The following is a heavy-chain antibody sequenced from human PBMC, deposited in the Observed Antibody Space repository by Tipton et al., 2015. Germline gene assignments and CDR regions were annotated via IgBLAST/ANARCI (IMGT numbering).Heavy chain of an antibody. D-gene: IGHD3-10*02. V-gene: IGHV1-69*01. J-gene: IGHJ4*02. CDR2: IVPIFGTA. Sequence: QSGPEVKKPGSSVKVSCKASGGTFSSYAISWVRQAPGQGLEWMGGIVPIFGTANYAQKFQGRVTITADESTNTAYMDLSSLRAEDTAVYYCAKIIPNYYVTVYPRAFDYWGQGTLVTVSS. CDR1: GGTFSSYA. CDR3: AKIIPNYYVTVYPRAFDY.